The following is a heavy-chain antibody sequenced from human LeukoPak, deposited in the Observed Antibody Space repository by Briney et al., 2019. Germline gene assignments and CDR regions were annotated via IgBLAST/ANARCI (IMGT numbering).Heavy chain of an antibody. V-gene: IGHV4-39*07. J-gene: IGHJ6*03. CDR2: IYHSGST. D-gene: IGHD3-3*01. Sequence: SETLSLTCTVSGGSISSSSYYWGWIRQPPGKGLEWIGSIYHSGSTYYNPSLKSRVTISVDTSKNQFSLKLSSVTAADTAVYYCAGDGDYDFWSGYYAYMDVWGKGTTVTVSS. CDR1: GGSISSSSYY. CDR3: AGDGDYDFWSGYYAYMDV.